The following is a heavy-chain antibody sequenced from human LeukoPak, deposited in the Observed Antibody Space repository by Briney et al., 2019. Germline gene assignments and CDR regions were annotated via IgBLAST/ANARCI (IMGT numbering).Heavy chain of an antibody. V-gene: IGHV4-39*01. Sequence: SETLSLTCTVSGGSISSGSYYWGWIRQPPGKGLEWIGSIYYSGSTYYNPSLKSRVTISVDTSKNQFSLKLSSVTAADTAVYYCASAGSGHWGQGTLVTVSS. CDR3: ASAGSGH. CDR1: GGSISSGSYY. J-gene: IGHJ4*02. D-gene: IGHD3-10*01. CDR2: IYYSGST.